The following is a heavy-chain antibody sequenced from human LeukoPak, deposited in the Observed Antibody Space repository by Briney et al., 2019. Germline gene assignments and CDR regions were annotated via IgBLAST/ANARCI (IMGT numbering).Heavy chain of an antibody. J-gene: IGHJ5*02. Sequence: ASVKVSCKTSGGSINNYGINWVRQAPGQGLEWMGMIIPLLTRPKYAKKFQGRVTITADESADTAYMEVSSLTAEDTAVFFCAKVPKTGMPAITWGPGTLVSVSS. D-gene: IGHD2-2*01. V-gene: IGHV1-69*13. CDR2: IIPLLTRP. CDR1: GGSINNYG. CDR3: AKVPKTGMPAIT.